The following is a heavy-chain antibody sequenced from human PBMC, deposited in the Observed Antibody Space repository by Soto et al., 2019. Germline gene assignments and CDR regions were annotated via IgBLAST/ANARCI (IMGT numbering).Heavy chain of an antibody. CDR1: GFTLSSSV. J-gene: IGHJ3*02. D-gene: IGHD6-19*01. Sequence: GGSLRLSCEASGFTLSSSVMHWVRQAPGKRLEWLSVISVDGRNDLHAGAVKGRFAISRDISKNMVYLQMNDLRPDDTAMYFCAKEGHTSGRCGCFNIWGQGTMVTVSS. CDR2: ISVDGRND. CDR3: AKEGHTSGRCGCFNI. V-gene: IGHV3-30*09.